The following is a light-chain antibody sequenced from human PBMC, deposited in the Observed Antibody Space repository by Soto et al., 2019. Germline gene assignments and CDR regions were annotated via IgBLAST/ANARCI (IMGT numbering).Light chain of an antibody. Sequence: QSALTQPPSASGSPGQSVTISCTGSSSDVGGYGYVSWYQQHPGKAPKLMIYEVTKRASGVPGRFSGSKSGNTASLTVSGHQAEDEADYFCSSYAGSNPEVMFGGGTKLTVL. CDR3: SSYAGSNPEVM. J-gene: IGLJ3*02. CDR1: SSDVGGYGY. V-gene: IGLV2-8*01. CDR2: EVT.